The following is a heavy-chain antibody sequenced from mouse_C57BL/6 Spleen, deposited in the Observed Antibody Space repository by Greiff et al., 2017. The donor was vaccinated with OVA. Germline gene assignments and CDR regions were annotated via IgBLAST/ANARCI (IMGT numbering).Heavy chain of an antibody. CDR3: ARWGKDYFDY. CDR1: GYTFTSYW. J-gene: IGHJ2*01. V-gene: IGHV1-82*01. D-gene: IGHD2-1*01. Sequence: VQLQQSGAELVMPGASVKLSCKASGYTFTSYWMHWVKQRPGKGLEWIGRIYPGDGDTNYNGKFKGKATLTADKSSSTAYMQLSSLTSEDSAVYFCARWGKDYFDYWGQGTTLTVSS. CDR2: IYPGDGDT.